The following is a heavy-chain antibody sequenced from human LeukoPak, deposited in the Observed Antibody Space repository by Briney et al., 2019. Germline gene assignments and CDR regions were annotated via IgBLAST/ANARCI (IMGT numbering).Heavy chain of an antibody. D-gene: IGHD2-15*01. CDR1: GFTFSSYA. J-gene: IGHJ4*02. Sequence: GGSLRLSCAASGFTFSSYAMSWVRQAPGKGLEWVGRIKSKTDGGTTDYAAPVKGRLTIPRDDSKNTLYLQMNSLKTEDTAVYYCTTGLVLVDWGQGTLVTVSS. V-gene: IGHV3-15*01. CDR3: TTGLVLVD. CDR2: IKSKTDGGTT.